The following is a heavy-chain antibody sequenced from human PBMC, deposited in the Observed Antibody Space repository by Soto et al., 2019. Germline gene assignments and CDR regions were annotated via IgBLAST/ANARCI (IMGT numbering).Heavy chain of an antibody. CDR1: GFTFSSYW. CDR3: VPSKAVVGAFDI. Sequence: GGSLRLSCAASGFTFSSYWMHWVRQAPGKGLVWVSRINSDGSSTSYADSVKGRFTISRDNAKNTLYLQMNSLRAEDTAVYYCVPSKAVVGAFDIWGQGTMVTVSS. CDR2: INSDGSST. V-gene: IGHV3-74*01. D-gene: IGHD2-15*01. J-gene: IGHJ3*02.